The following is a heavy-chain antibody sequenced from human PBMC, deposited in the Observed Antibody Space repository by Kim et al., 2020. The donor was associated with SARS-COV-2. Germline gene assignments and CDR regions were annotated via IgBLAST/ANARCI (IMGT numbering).Heavy chain of an antibody. CDR2: ISSSSSYT. J-gene: IGHJ6*02. CDR1: GFTFSDYY. V-gene: IGHV3-11*05. D-gene: IGHD6-19*01. CDR3: ARADAVGSGWYFGYGMDV. Sequence: GGSLRLSCAASGFTFSDYYMSWIRQAPGKGLEWVSYISSSSSYTNYADSVKGRFTISRDNAKNSLYLQINSLRAEDTAVYYCARADAVGSGWYFGYGMDVWGQGTTVTVSS.